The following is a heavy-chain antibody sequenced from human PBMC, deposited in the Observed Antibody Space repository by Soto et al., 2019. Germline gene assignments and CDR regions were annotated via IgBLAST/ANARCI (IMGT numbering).Heavy chain of an antibody. CDR1: GYTFTTYA. Sequence: GASVTVSCTASGYTFTTYAIHWVRQAPGQGLEWMGWISPYSGNTHYASKVQGRLTMTTDTSTSTAYMDLGSLTSDDTAVYYCAMVDNYVTPTPQDVWGQGTTVTVSS. J-gene: IGHJ6*02. D-gene: IGHD3-16*01. V-gene: IGHV1-18*01. CDR2: ISPYSGNT. CDR3: AMVDNYVTPTPQDV.